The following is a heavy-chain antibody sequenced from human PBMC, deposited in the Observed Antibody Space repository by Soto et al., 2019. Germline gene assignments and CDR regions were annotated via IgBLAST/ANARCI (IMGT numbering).Heavy chain of an antibody. Sequence: SETLSLTCTFAGDSVSTYSWTWIRQPPGKGLEWIGYIYYSGGTNYNPSLKSRVTISTDTSQTQLSLTLTSVTGAETAVYYCARLKSTTATIRGYWCDDPWGQGILITVAS. CDR3: ARLKSTTATIRGYWCDDP. V-gene: IGHV4-59*08. J-gene: IGHJ5*02. D-gene: IGHD2-8*01. CDR1: GDSVSTYS. CDR2: IYYSGGT.